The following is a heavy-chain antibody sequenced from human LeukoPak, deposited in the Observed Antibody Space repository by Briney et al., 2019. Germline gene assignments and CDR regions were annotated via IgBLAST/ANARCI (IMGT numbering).Heavy chain of an antibody. J-gene: IGHJ4*02. CDR1: GFTFGDYA. Sequence: TGGSLRLSCTASGFTFGDYAMSWVRQAPGKGLEWVGFIRSKAYGGTTEYAASVKGRFTISRDDSKSIAYLQMNSLKTEDTAVYYCTREEAAGVHGEVYWGQGTLVTVSS. V-gene: IGHV3-49*04. D-gene: IGHD3-10*01. CDR3: TREEAAGVHGEVY. CDR2: IRSKAYGGTT.